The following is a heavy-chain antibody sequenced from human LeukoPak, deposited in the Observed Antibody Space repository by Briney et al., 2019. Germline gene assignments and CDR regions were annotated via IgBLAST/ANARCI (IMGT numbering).Heavy chain of an antibody. D-gene: IGHD2-2*01. CDR2: INPNSGGT. J-gene: IGHJ6*02. CDR1: GYTFTGYY. Sequence: ASVKVSCKASGYTFTGYYMHWVRQAPGQGLEWMGWINPNSGGTNYAQKFQGRFTMTRDTSISTAYMELSRLRSDDTAVYYCARDKGYCSSTSCYPGDYYYYYGMDVWGQGTTVTVSS. CDR3: ARDKGYCSSTSCYPGDYYYYYGMDV. V-gene: IGHV1-2*02.